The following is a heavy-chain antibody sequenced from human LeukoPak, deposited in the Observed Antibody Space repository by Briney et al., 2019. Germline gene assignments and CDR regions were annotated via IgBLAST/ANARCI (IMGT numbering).Heavy chain of an antibody. J-gene: IGHJ4*02. Sequence: GGSLRLSCAASGFTFSNAWMSWVRQAPGKGLECVSGISGGGNSTDYADSVKGRFTISRDNSKNTLYLQMNSLRAEDTAIYYCAKDGVGTTSLYFFDYWGQGTLVTVSS. D-gene: IGHD1-26*01. CDR3: AKDGVGTTSLYFFDY. V-gene: IGHV3-23*01. CDR2: ISGGGNST. CDR1: GFTFSNAW.